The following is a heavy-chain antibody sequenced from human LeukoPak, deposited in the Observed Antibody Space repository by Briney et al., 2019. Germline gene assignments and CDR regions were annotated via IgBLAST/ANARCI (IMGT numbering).Heavy chain of an antibody. CDR1: GGSISSYY. V-gene: IGHV4-59*12. J-gene: IGHJ5*02. CDR2: IYYSGST. D-gene: IGHD1-26*01. Sequence: PSETLSLTCTVSGGSISSYYWSWIRQPPGKGLEWIGYIYYSGSTNYNPSLKSRVTISVDTSKNQFSLKLSSVTAADTAVYYCARGRGWELPQNWFDPWGQGTLVTVSS. CDR3: ARGRGWELPQNWFDP.